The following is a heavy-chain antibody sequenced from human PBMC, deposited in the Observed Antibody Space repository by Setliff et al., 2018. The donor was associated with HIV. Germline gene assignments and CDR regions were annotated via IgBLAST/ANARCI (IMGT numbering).Heavy chain of an antibody. CDR3: ARSGYSSSWYLDYYYYYGMDV. Sequence: ASVKVSCKASGYTFTGYYMHWVRQAPGQGLEWMGWINPNSGGTNYAQKFQGRFTMTRDTSISTAYMELSRLRSDDTAVYYCARSGYSSSWYLDYYYYYGMDVWGQGTTVTVSS. J-gene: IGHJ6*02. V-gene: IGHV1-2*02. CDR1: GYTFTGYY. CDR2: INPNSGGT. D-gene: IGHD6-13*01.